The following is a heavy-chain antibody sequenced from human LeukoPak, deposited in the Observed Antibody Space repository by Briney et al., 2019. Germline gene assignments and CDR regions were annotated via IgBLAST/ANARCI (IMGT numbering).Heavy chain of an antibody. Sequence: HPGGSLRLSCAASGFTFSSYSMNWVRQAPGKGLEWVSYISSSSSTIYYADSVKGRFTISRDNAKNSLYLQMNSLRAEDTAVYYCAKAAAGKWFDYWGQGTLVTVSS. J-gene: IGHJ4*02. V-gene: IGHV3-48*04. CDR1: GFTFSSYS. CDR2: ISSSSSTI. D-gene: IGHD6-13*01. CDR3: AKAAAGKWFDY.